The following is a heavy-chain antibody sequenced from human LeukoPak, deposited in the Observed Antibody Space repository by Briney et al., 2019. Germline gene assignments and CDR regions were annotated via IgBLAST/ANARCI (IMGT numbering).Heavy chain of an antibody. CDR2: IRYDGSNK. Sequence: GGSLRLSCAASGFTFSSYGMHWVRQAPGKGLGWVAFIRYDGSNKYYADSVKGRFTISRDNSKNTLYLQMNSLRAENTAVYYCAKEYYYDSSGYCFDYWGQGTLVTVSS. D-gene: IGHD3-22*01. V-gene: IGHV3-30*02. CDR3: AKEYYYDSSGYCFDY. CDR1: GFTFSSYG. J-gene: IGHJ4*02.